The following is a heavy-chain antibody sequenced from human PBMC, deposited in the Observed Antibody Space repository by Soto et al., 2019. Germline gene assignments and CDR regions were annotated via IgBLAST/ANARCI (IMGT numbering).Heavy chain of an antibody. CDR2: ISAYNGNT. V-gene: IGHV1-18*01. CDR3: ARAAKYSSFAWFDP. CDR1: GYTFTSYG. J-gene: IGHJ5*02. D-gene: IGHD6-19*01. Sequence: ASVKVSCKASGYTFTSYGSSWVRQAPGQGLEWMGWISAYNGNTNYAQKLQGRVTMTTDTSTSTAYMELGSLRSDDTAVYYCARAAKYSSFAWFDPWGQGTLVTVSS.